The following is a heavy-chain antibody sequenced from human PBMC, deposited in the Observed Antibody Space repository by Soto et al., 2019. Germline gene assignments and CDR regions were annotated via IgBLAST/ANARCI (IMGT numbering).Heavy chain of an antibody. CDR1: GYSFTSYW. J-gene: IGHJ6*02. V-gene: IGHV5-51*01. Sequence: PGESLKISCKVSGYSFTSYWIGWVRQMPGKGLEWMGIIYPGDSDTRYSPSFQGQVTISADKSISTAYLQWSSLKASDTAMYYCASTAGVGERYYYGMDVWGQGTTVTVSS. CDR2: IYPGDSDT. D-gene: IGHD6-25*01. CDR3: ASTAGVGERYYYGMDV.